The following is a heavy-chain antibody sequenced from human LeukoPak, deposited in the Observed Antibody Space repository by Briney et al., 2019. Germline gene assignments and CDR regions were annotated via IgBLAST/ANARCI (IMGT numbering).Heavy chain of an antibody. CDR2: ITSSSYI. D-gene: IGHD2-2*01. Sequence: PGGSLRLSCTASGFIFSSFGMNWVRQAPGKGLEWVSSITSSSYIYYADSLKGRFTISRDNSKNTLYLQMNSLRAEDTAVYYCARDRGYCSSTSCYQDFQHWGQGTLVTVSS. V-gene: IGHV3-21*01. CDR1: GFIFSSFG. CDR3: ARDRGYCSSTSCYQDFQH. J-gene: IGHJ1*01.